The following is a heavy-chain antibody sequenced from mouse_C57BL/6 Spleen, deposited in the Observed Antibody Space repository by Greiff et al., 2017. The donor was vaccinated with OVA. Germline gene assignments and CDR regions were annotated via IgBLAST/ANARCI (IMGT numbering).Heavy chain of an antibody. CDR3: ARRVTGTFDY. CDR2: INPNNGGT. V-gene: IGHV1-26*01. Sequence: VQLQQSGPELVKPGASVKISCKASGYTFTDYYMNWVKQSHGKSLEWIGDINPNNGGTSYNQKFKGKATLTVDKSSSTAYMELRSLTSEDSAVYYCARRVTGTFDYWGQGTTLTVSS. D-gene: IGHD4-1*01. J-gene: IGHJ2*01. CDR1: GYTFTDYY.